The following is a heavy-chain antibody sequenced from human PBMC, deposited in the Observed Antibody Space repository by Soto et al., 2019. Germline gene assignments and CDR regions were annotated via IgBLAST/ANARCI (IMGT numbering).Heavy chain of an antibody. CDR1: GGTFSSYA. CDR2: IIPICGTA. D-gene: IGHD2-2*01. J-gene: IGHJ6*02. V-gene: IGHV1-69*01. Sequence: QVQLVQSGAEVKTPGSSVTVSCKASGGTFSSYAISWVRQAPGQGLEWMGGIIPICGTANYAPKFQGSVTIEGDEAKSTGYMEVNSLRAEDTAVYYCARGGGIVVGRSMDVGGQGTTVT. CDR3: ARGGGIVVGRSMDV.